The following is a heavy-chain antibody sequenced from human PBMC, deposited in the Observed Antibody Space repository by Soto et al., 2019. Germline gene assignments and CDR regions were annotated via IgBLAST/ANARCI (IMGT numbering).Heavy chain of an antibody. Sequence: PCESLSLTFKVSGGSISSYYWSWIRQPPGKGLEWIRDIYYSGSTNYNTSLKSRVTISVDTSKNQCTLKLSSVTAADTAVYYCARGGSSSMFIDYWGQGTLVPVPS. CDR3: ARGGSSSMFIDY. CDR1: GGSISSYY. J-gene: IGHJ4*02. D-gene: IGHD6-6*01. V-gene: IGHV4-59*01. CDR2: IYYSGST.